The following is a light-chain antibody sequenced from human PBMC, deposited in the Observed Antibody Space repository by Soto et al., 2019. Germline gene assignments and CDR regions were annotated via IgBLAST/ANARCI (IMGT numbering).Light chain of an antibody. CDR3: QQYNNWPRA. CDR2: DAT. Sequence: EVVMTPSPATLSVSPGERATLSCKASQSVRNNLVWYLQKPGQAPRPIIYDATTRATGIPVRFSGSGSGTEFTLTISSLQSEDFAFYYCQQYNNWPRAFGQGTKVDIK. CDR1: QSVRNN. V-gene: IGKV3-15*01. J-gene: IGKJ1*01.